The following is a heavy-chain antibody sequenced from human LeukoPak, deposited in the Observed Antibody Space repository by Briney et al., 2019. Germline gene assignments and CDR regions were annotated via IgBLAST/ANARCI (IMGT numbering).Heavy chain of an antibody. D-gene: IGHD3-22*01. Sequence: PGESLKISCKGSGYSFTSYWIGWVRQMPGKGLEWMGIIYPGDSGTRYSPSFQGQVTISADKSISTAYLQWSSLKASDTAMYYCARLTRGYYYDSSGYYNVSDAFEIWGQGTMVTVSS. CDR3: ARLTRGYYYDSSGYYNVSDAFEI. J-gene: IGHJ3*02. CDR2: IYPGDSGT. V-gene: IGHV5-51*01. CDR1: GYSFTSYW.